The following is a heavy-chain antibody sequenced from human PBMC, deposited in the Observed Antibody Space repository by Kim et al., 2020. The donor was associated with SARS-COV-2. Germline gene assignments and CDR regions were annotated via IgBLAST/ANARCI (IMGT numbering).Heavy chain of an antibody. CDR3: AREGAPAACSSTGCYPRYFDY. V-gene: IGHV3-33*01. CDR1: GLIFSSFG. J-gene: IGHJ4*02. D-gene: IGHD2-2*01. Sequence: GGSLRLSCAGSGLIFSSFGMHWVRQAPGKGLEWVAVIWYDGSNKYYADSGKGRFTISRDNSKSTLYLQMNSLRAEDTAVYYCAREGAPAACSSTGCYPRYFDYWGQGTLVTVSS. CDR2: IWYDGSNK.